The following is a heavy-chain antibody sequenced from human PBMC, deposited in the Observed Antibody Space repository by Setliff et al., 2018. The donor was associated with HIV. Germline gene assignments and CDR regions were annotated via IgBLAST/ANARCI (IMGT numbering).Heavy chain of an antibody. J-gene: IGHJ5*02. V-gene: IGHV3-30*04. CDR3: ARDRDCSGGSCYSGWFDP. CDR2: ISFDGSNK. D-gene: IGHD2-15*01. Sequence: GGSLRLSCAASGFTFSSYAMTWVRQAPGKGLEWVAVISFDGSNKYYADSVTGRFTISRDNSKNTLYLQMNRLKTEDTAVYYCARDRDCSGGSCYSGWFDPWGQGTLVTVSS. CDR1: GFTFSSYA.